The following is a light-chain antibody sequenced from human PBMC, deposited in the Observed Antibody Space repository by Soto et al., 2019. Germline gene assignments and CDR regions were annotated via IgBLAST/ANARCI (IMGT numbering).Light chain of an antibody. J-gene: IGKJ5*01. CDR2: DAS. CDR1: QTVSTS. V-gene: IGKV1-39*01. CDR3: QQSYSIPVT. Sequence: DIQMTQSPSSLSASVGDRVTITCRASQTVSTSLHWYQQKPGKANLLIYDASNLQSGVTSRFSGRGSGTDFTLIISSLQPEDFATYYCQQSYSIPVTFGQGTRLEIK.